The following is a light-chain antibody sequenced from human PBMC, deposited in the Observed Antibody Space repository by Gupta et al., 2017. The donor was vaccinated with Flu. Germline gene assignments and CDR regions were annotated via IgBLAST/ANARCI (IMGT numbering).Light chain of an antibody. Sequence: SSELTQPPSVSVSPGQTARLPCSGDALADQYGYWYQQKPGQAPTMVVRKDNQRPSGIPERFSGSSSGTKFTLTISGVQAEDEADYYCQSSDNRGTYVIFGGGTKLTVL. CDR3: QSSDNRGTYVI. CDR2: KDN. V-gene: IGLV3-25*03. CDR1: ALADQY. J-gene: IGLJ2*01.